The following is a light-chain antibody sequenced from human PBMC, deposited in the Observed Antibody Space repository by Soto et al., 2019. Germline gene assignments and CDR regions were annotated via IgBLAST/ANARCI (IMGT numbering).Light chain of an antibody. J-gene: IGLJ2*01. Sequence: QSVLTQPASVSGSPGQSITISCTGTSSDVGGYNYVSWYQHHPGKAPKLMIYEVSNRPSGVSNRFSGSKSGNTASLTISGLQAEDEADYYCSSYTRSSTLFGGGTQLTVL. CDR2: EVS. CDR3: SSYTRSSTL. CDR1: SSDVGGYNY. V-gene: IGLV2-14*01.